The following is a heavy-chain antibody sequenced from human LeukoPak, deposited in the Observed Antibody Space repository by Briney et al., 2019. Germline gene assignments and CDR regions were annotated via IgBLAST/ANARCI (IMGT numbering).Heavy chain of an antibody. J-gene: IGHJ6*02. V-gene: IGHV4-59*08. CDR2: IYYSGST. CDR3: ARGSYGYYYYGMDV. D-gene: IGHD5-18*01. Sequence: SETLSLTCTVSGGSISSYYWSWIRQPPGKGLEWIGYIYYSGSTNYNPSLKSRVTISVDTSKNQFSLKLSSVTAADTAVHYCARGSYGYYYYGMDVWGQGTTVTVSS. CDR1: GGSISSYY.